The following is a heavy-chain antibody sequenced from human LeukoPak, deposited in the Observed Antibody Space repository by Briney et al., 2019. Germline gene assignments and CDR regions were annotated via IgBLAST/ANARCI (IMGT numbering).Heavy chain of an antibody. J-gene: IGHJ5*02. CDR1: GLTFSSYW. Sequence: GASLRLSCAASGLTFSSYWMHWVRQAPGKGLVWVSCINSDGSSTRHADSVKGRFTISRDNAKNTLYLQMNSLRAEDTAVYYCARDWRYSNDVAANRFDPWGQGTLVTASS. V-gene: IGHV3-74*01. CDR3: ARDWRYSNDVAANRFDP. CDR2: INSDGSST. D-gene: IGHD4-11*01.